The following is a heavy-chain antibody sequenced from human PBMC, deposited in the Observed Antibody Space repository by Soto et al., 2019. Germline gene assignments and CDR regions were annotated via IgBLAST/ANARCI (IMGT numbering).Heavy chain of an antibody. CDR2: INHSGST. J-gene: IGHJ4*02. CDR3: ARLYNAHSFHY. D-gene: IGHD1-1*01. Sequence: SSETLSLTCAVYGGSFSGYYWSWIRQPPGKGLEWIGEINHSGSTRYSPSFQGQVTISADKSISTAYLQWSSLKASDTAMYYCARLYNAHSFHYWGQGSLVTVSS. V-gene: IGHV4-34*01. CDR1: GGSFSGYY.